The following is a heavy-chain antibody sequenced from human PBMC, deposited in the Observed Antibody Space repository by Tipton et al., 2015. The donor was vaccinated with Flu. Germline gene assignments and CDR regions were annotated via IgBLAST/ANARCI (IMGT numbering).Heavy chain of an antibody. Sequence: TLSLTCTVSGGSMSGYSWSWIRQAPGKGLEWIGGLYYSGSTYYNPSLKSRVATSVDTSKNQFSLTLRSVTAADTAVYYCARLSYYDVDLKNFYFDCWGQGALVTVSS. CDR3: ARLSYYDVDLKNFYFDC. CDR2: LYYSGST. V-gene: IGHV4-59*05. J-gene: IGHJ4*02. CDR1: GGSMSGYS. D-gene: IGHD3-10*02.